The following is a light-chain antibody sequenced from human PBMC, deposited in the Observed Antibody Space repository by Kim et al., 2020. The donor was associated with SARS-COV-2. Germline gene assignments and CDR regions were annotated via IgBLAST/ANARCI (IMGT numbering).Light chain of an antibody. CDR2: DAS. CDR3: QQYDDWPPWT. V-gene: IGKV3-15*01. J-gene: IGKJ1*01. CDR1: QSVSSK. Sequence: DTDTRSCRASQSVSSKVAWYQQTPGQAPRLLIYDASTRATGIPARFSGSGSGTDFTLTISSLQSEDLAVYHCQQYDDWPPWTFGQGTKVEIK.